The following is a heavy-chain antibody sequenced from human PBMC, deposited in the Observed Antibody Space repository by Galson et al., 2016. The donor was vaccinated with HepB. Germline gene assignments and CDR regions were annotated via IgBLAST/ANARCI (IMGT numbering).Heavy chain of an antibody. V-gene: IGHV1-8*01. CDR2: TNPDSGNT. D-gene: IGHD1-14*01. CDR3: ARAIRNRLLSEY. J-gene: IGHJ4*02. CDR1: GYRFRDYD. Sequence: SVKVSCKASGYRFRDYDVSWVRQAPGQGLEWMGWTNPDSGNTGYAQRLRSRIDMTSDASINTAYLELHSLRSEDTAVYYCARAIRNRLLSEYWGQGTLITVSS.